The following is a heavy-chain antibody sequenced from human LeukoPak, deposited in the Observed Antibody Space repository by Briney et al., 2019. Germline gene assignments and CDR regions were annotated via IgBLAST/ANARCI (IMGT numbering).Heavy chain of an antibody. CDR3: ARPVGATRLDAFDI. J-gene: IGHJ3*02. V-gene: IGHV4-39*07. D-gene: IGHD1-26*01. CDR2: IYHSGST. Sequence: PSETLSLTCTVSGGSISSSSYYWGWIRQPPGKGLEWIGSIYHSGSTYYNPSLKSRVTISVDTSKNQFSLKLSSVTAADTAVYYCARPVGATRLDAFDIWGQGTMVTVSS. CDR1: GGSISSSSYY.